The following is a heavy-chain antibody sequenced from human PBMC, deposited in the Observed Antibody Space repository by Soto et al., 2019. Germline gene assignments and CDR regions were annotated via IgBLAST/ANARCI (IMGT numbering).Heavy chain of an antibody. CDR2: TYYRSKWYN. CDR3: ARDFPYSGGTGYGMDV. CDR1: GDSVSSNSAA. Sequence: SQTLSLTCAISGDSVSSNSAACNWIRQSPSRGLEWLGRTYYRSKWYNDYAVSVKSRITINPDTSKNQFSLQLNSVTPEDTAVYYCARDFPYSGGTGYGMDVWGQGTTVTVSS. V-gene: IGHV6-1*01. D-gene: IGHD6-13*01. J-gene: IGHJ6*02.